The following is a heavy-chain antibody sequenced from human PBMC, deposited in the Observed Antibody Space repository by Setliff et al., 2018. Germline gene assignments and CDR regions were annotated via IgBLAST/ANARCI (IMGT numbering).Heavy chain of an antibody. CDR2: INTYTGNP. V-gene: IGHV7-4-1*02. Sequence: EASVKVSCKASGYTFTTYTMNWVRRAPGQGLEWMGWINTYTGNPTYAQGFTGRFVFSLDTSVSTAYLQISTLKAEDTAVYCARGTGTYSDLDYWGQGTLVTVSS. J-gene: IGHJ4*02. CDR3: ARGTGTYSDLDY. CDR1: GYTFTTYT. D-gene: IGHD1-26*01.